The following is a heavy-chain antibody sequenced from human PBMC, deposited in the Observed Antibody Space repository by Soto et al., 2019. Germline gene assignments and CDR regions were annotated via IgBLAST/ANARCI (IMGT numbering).Heavy chain of an antibody. J-gene: IGHJ5*02. CDR3: GGLPLYDS. CDR1: GFTFSSYA. CDR2: ISGSGGST. D-gene: IGHD3-16*01. Sequence: EVQLLESGGGLVQPGGSLRLSCAASGFTFSSYAMSWVRQAPGKGLEWVSAISGSGGSTYYADSVKGRFTISGDNSKNTLYLQMNSLRDGDTALYYCGGLPLYDSWSQGTLVTVSS. V-gene: IGHV3-23*01.